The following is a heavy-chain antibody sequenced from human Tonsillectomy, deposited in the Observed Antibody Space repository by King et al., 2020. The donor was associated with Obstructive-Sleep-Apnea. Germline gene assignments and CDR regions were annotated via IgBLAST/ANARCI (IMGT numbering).Heavy chain of an antibody. CDR1: GFTFSSYA. V-gene: IGHV3-30-3*01. CDR3: VGGFDP. J-gene: IGHJ5*02. CDR2: ISYDGSNK. Sequence: VQLVESGGGVVQPGRSLRLSCAASGFTFSSYAMHWVRQAPGKGLEWVAVISYDGSNKYYADSVKGRFTISRDNSKNTLYLQMNSLRAEDTAVYYCVGGFDPWGQGTLVTVSS.